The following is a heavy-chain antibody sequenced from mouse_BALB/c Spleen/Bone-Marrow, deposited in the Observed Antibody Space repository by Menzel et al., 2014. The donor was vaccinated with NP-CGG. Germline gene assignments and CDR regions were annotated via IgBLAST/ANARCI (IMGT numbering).Heavy chain of an antibody. D-gene: IGHD2-1*01. J-gene: IGHJ3*01. CDR2: IYPGDGDT. CDR3: ARETYGNAWFAY. Sequence: QVQLQQSGAELVRPGSSVKISCKASGYAFSDYWMNWVKQRPGQGLEWIGQIYPGDGDTNYIGKFKGKATLTADKSSSTAYMQLSSLRSEDSAVYFCARETYGNAWFAYWGQGTLVTVSA. V-gene: IGHV1-80*01. CDR1: GYAFSDYW.